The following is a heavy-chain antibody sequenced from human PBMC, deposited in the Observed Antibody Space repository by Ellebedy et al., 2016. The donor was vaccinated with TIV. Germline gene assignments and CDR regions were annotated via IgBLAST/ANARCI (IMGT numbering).Heavy chain of an antibody. J-gene: IGHJ6*03. Sequence: GGSLRLXXAAFGFNFTKHGMHWVRQAPGKGLEWVAVISYDGSNKYYADFVKGRFTISRDNSKNTVYLQMNSLRVEDSAVYYCARVRTGTTDGLNYYYYYMDVWGKGTTVTVSS. D-gene: IGHD1-1*01. V-gene: IGHV3-30*03. CDR1: GFNFTKHG. CDR3: ARVRTGTTDGLNYYYYYMDV. CDR2: ISYDGSNK.